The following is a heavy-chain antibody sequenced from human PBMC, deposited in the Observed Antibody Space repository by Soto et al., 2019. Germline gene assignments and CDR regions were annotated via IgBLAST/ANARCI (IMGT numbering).Heavy chain of an antibody. J-gene: IGHJ5*02. CDR2: ISSSSSYI. CDR1: GFTFSSYS. Sequence: GGSLRLSCAASGFTFSSYSMNWVRQAPGKGLEWVSFISSSSSYIYYADSVKGRFTISRDNAKKSLYLQMNSLRAEDTAVYYCARGGGEYSSSPNWFDPWGQGTLVTVSS. CDR3: ARGGGEYSSSPNWFDP. V-gene: IGHV3-21*01. D-gene: IGHD6-6*01.